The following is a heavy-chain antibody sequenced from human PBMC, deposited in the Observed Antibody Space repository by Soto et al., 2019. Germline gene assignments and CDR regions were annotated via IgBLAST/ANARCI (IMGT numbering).Heavy chain of an antibody. Sequence: QVQLVQSGAEVKKPGASVKVSCKASGYTFTSYGISWVRQAPGQGLEWMGWISAYNGNTNYAQKLQGRVTMTTDTAERTAYMELRSLRSVDTDVYSLARGNIGVVPAARGNWFDPWGQGTLVTVSS. CDR1: GYTFTSYG. CDR2: ISAYNGNT. J-gene: IGHJ5*02. CDR3: ARGNIGVVPAARGNWFDP. V-gene: IGHV1-18*04. D-gene: IGHD2-2*01.